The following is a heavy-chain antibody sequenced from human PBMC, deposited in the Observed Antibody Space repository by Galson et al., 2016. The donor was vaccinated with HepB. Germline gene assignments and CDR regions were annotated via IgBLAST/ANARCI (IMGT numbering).Heavy chain of an antibody. CDR2: IYSGGKT. J-gene: IGHJ6*03. D-gene: IGHD6-13*01. CDR3: ARDREGIEAATNLGLGYYYYYYMDV. Sequence: SLRLSCAASGFTVSSNYMRWVRQAPGKGLEWVSVIYSGGKTYYTDSVTGRFPISRDNFKNTLYLKLNSLRAEDTAVYYCARDREGIEAATNLGLGYYYYYYMDVWGKGTTVTVSS. V-gene: IGHV3-53*01. CDR1: GFTVSSNY.